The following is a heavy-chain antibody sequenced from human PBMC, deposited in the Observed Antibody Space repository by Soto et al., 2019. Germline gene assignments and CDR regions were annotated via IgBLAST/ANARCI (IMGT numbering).Heavy chain of an antibody. J-gene: IGHJ4*02. CDR2: ISSTSVYM. V-gene: IGHV3-21*01. CDR3: ARGWLRDPWMY. D-gene: IGHD5-12*01. Sequence: EVQLVESGGGLVKPGGSLRLSCAASGFTFSTYNMNWVRQAPGKGLERVASISSTSVYMYYANSLKGRFTISRANAKSSLYLQVNSLRAEDTAVYYCARGWLRDPWMYWGQGTLVTVSS. CDR1: GFTFSTYN.